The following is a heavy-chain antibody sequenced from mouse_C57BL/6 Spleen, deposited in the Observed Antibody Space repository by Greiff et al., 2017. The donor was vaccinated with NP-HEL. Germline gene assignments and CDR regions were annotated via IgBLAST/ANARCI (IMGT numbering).Heavy chain of an antibody. CDR3: ARDPGPREMDY. CDR2: INYDGSST. J-gene: IGHJ4*01. Sequence: EVQVVESEGGLVQPGSSMKLSCTASGFTFSDYYMAWVRQVPEKGLEWVANINYDGSSTYYLDSLKSRFIISRDNAKNILYLQMSSLKSEDTATYYCARDPGPREMDYWGQGTSVTVSS. CDR1: GFTFSDYY. V-gene: IGHV5-16*01. D-gene: IGHD2-10*02.